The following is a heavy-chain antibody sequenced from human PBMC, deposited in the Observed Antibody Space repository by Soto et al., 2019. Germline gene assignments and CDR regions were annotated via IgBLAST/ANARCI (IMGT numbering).Heavy chain of an antibody. D-gene: IGHD3-3*01. CDR2: IYYSGST. CDR1: GGSISSGGYY. V-gene: IGHV4-31*03. Sequence: QVQLQESGPGLVKPSQTLSLTCTVSGGSISSGGYYWSWIRQHPGKGLEWIGYIYYSGSTYYNPSLKSRVTISVDTSKNQFSLKLSSVTAADTAVYYCARGRKYYDFWSGYSHPRYYFNYWGQGTLVTVSS. CDR3: ARGRKYYDFWSGYSHPRYYFNY. J-gene: IGHJ4*02.